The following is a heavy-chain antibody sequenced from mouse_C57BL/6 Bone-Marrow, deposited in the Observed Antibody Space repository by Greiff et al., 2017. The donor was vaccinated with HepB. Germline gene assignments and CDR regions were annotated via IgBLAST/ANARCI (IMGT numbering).Heavy chain of an antibody. CDR1: GFSLSTSGMG. V-gene: IGHV8-12*01. CDR3: ARSHLGYFYY. J-gene: IGHJ2*01. CDR2: IYWDDDK. Sequence: QVQLKQSGPGILQSSQTLSLTCSFSGFSLSTSGMGVSWLRQPSGKGLEWLAHIYWDDDKCYNPSLKSRLTISKDTSSNQVFLKITIVDTADTATYYGARSHLGYFYYWGQVTTLTVSS. D-gene: IGHD1-2*01.